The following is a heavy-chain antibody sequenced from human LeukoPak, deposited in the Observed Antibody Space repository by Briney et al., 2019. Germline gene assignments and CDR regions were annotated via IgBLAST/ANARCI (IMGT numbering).Heavy chain of an antibody. CDR1: GFTFSNDA. Sequence: GGSLRLSCAASGFTFSNDAMSWVRQAPGGGLEWVSSISGSGASTYYADSVKGRFTISRDNSKNTLYLQMNSLRAEDTAVYYCAKKMGYYGSGSYYNLYGMDVWGQGTTATVSS. V-gene: IGHV3-23*01. CDR3: AKKMGYYGSGSYYNLYGMDV. CDR2: ISGSGAST. D-gene: IGHD3-10*01. J-gene: IGHJ6*02.